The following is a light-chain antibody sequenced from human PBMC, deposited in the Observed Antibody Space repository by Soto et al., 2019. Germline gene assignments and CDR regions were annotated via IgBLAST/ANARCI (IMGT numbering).Light chain of an antibody. V-gene: IGKV3-11*01. CDR3: QQRSNWPVIT. CDR2: DAS. J-gene: IGKJ5*01. Sequence: IVFTQSPGTLSLSPGERATLSCRASQSVSSYLAWYQQKPGQAPRLLIYDASNRATGIPARFSGSGSGTDFTLTISSLEPEDFAVYYCQQRSNWPVITFGQGTLLEIK. CDR1: QSVSSY.